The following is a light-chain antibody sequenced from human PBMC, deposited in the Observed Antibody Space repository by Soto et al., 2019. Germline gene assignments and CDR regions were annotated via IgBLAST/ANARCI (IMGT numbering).Light chain of an antibody. J-gene: IGKJ4*01. CDR3: QQRSNWLPLT. CDR2: DAS. V-gene: IGKV3-11*01. Sequence: PGERATLSCRASQSVSSYLAWYQQKPGQAPRLLIYDASNRATGIPARFSGSGSGTDFTLTISSLEPEDFAVYYCQQRSNWLPLTFGGGTKVEIK. CDR1: QSVSSY.